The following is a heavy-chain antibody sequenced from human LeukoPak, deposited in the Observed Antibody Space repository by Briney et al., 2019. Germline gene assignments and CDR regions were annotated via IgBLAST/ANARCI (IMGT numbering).Heavy chain of an antibody. Sequence: ASVKVSCKASGYSFTSHYMHLVRQAPGQGLEWMGVINPTGTATMYAEKFKGRIIVKRDMSTTTDYMELSSLKSDDTAVYYCARDNSMHERGWWFDPWGQGTLVTVSS. D-gene: IGHD4-23*01. CDR1: GYSFTSHY. CDR3: ARDNSMHERGWWFDP. CDR2: INPTGTAT. J-gene: IGHJ5*02. V-gene: IGHV1-46*01.